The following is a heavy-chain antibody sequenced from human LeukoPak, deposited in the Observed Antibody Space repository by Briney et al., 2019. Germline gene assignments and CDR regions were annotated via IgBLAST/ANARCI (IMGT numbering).Heavy chain of an antibody. V-gene: IGHV3-48*01. CDR1: GFTFSSYS. CDR2: ISSSSSTI. D-gene: IGHD3-3*01. CDR3: ARSRRSYDSKYYYHMDV. J-gene: IGHJ6*03. Sequence: GGSLRLSCAASGFTFSSYSMNWVRQAPGKGLAGVSYISSSSSTIYYADSVKGRFTISRDNAKNSLYLQMNSLRAEDTAVYYCARSRRSYDSKYYYHMDVWGKGTTVTVSS.